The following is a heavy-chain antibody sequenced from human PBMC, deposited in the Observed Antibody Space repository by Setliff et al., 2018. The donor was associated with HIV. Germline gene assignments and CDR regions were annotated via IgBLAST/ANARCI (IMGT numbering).Heavy chain of an antibody. V-gene: IGHV3-23*01. J-gene: IGHJ4*02. CDR3: VRDSAASVWVGASVYYFDF. CDR2: IGAAAYPT. CDR1: GFTFSNYA. Sequence: GGSLRLSCAASGFTFSNYAMGWVRQGPGKGLEWVSTIGAAAYPTHYAESVKGRFTISKDNSQNALYLQMNNLSVDDTAVYYCVRDSAASVWVGASVYYFDFWGQGIQVTVSS. D-gene: IGHD1-26*01.